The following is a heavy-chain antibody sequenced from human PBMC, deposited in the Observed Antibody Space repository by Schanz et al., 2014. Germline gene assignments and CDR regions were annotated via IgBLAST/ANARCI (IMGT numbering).Heavy chain of an antibody. CDR2: ISSSGSYI. Sequence: EVQLVESGGGFVQPGGSLGLSCVVSGFTVSSDHMSWVRQAPGKGLEWVSSISSSGSYIHYADSVKGRFTISRDNAKNTLYLQMNSLRAEDTAVYYCAKLSSSGRLAGYFDYWGQGALVTVSS. CDR3: AKLSSSGRLAGYFDY. V-gene: IGHV3-21*01. D-gene: IGHD6-19*01. CDR1: GFTVSSDH. J-gene: IGHJ4*02.